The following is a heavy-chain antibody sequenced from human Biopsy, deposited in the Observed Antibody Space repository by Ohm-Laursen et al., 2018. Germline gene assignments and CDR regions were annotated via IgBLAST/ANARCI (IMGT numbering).Heavy chain of an antibody. V-gene: IGHV4-34*01. Sequence: SDTLSLTWAVYGGSFNGYFWSWIRRPPGKGLEWIGDITQSGSTNYSPSLKSRVTISVDTAKKQFSLSLSSVTAADTAVYYCARVPLPGIGAAYQGRFLYGMDVWGQGTTVSVSS. CDR3: ARVPLPGIGAAYQGRFLYGMDV. CDR1: GGSFNGYF. D-gene: IGHD6-13*01. J-gene: IGHJ6*02. CDR2: ITQSGST.